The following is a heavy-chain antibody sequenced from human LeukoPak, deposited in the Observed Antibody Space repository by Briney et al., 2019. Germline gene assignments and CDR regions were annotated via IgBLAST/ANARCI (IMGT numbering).Heavy chain of an antibody. CDR3: AKAPTIFGDFDY. V-gene: IGHV4-38-2*01. J-gene: IGHJ4*02. CDR2: IYHSGST. CDR1: GYSISSGYY. Sequence: SETLSLTCAVSGYSISSGYYWGWIRQPPGKGLEWIGSIYHSGSTYYNPSLKSRVTISVDTSKNQFSLKLSSVTAADTAVYYCAKAPTIFGDFDYWGQGTLVTVSS. D-gene: IGHD3-3*01.